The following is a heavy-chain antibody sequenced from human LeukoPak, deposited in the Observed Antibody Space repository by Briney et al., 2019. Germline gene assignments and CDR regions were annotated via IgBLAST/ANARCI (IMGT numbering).Heavy chain of an antibody. D-gene: IGHD3-22*01. V-gene: IGHV3-21*06. J-gene: IGHJ4*02. CDR2: INKGATHT. Sequence: GGSLRLSCAASQFSFSSYSFNWVRQAPGQGLEWVASINKGATHTYYADSMRGRFTVSRDDAKNSLFLQMHSLSAEDTAVYYGVALRRNGDTSGYYYYYDYWGRGTLVTVSS. CDR3: VALRRNGDTSGYYYYYDY. CDR1: QFSFSSYS.